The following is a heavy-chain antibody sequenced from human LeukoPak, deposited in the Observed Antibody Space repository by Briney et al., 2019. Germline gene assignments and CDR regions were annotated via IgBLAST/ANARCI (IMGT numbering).Heavy chain of an antibody. V-gene: IGHV3-72*01. D-gene: IGHD6-19*01. J-gene: IGHJ4*02. Sequence: GGSLRLSCAASGFTFSSYSMNWVRQAPGKGLEWVGRIRRKRNGYTTEYAASVKGRFTISRDDLKKSLDLHMTSLKTDDTAVYYCSRDGTEGDNSAFDIWGQGTLVTVSS. CDR1: GFTFSSYS. CDR2: IRRKRNGYTT. CDR3: SRDGTEGDNSAFDI.